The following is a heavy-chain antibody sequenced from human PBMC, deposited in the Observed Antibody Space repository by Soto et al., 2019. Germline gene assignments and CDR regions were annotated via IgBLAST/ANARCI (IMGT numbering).Heavy chain of an antibody. V-gene: IGHV1-46*03. CDR1: GYTFTSYY. J-gene: IGHJ4*02. Sequence: GASVKVSCKASGYTFTSYYMHWVRQAPGQGLEWMGIINPSGGSTSYAQKFQGRVTMTRDTSTSTVYMELSSLRSEDTAVYYCARLFGIAVAGTTYEYYFDYWGQGTLVTVSS. CDR3: ARLFGIAVAGTTYEYYFDY. CDR2: INPSGGST. D-gene: IGHD6-19*01.